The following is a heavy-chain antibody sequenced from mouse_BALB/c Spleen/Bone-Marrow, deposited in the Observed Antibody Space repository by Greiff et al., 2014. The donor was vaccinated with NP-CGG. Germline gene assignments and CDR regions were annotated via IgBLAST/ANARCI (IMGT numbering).Heavy chain of an antibody. CDR1: GYTFTSYW. Sequence: QVQLQQPGAELVKPGASVKLSCKASGYTFTSYWMHWVKLRHGQGFEWIGEINPSNGGTNYNEKFKRKATLTVDKSSSTAYMQLSSLTSEDSAVYYCTIGGSDYWGQGTTLTVSS. V-gene: IGHV1S16*01. CDR3: TIGGSDY. CDR2: INPSNGGT. J-gene: IGHJ2*01.